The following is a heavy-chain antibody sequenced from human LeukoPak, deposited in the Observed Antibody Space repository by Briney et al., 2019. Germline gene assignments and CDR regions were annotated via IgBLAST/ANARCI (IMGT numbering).Heavy chain of an antibody. V-gene: IGHV3-9*01. Sequence: PGGSLRLSCAASGFRFEEYAMHWVRLPPGKGLEWVAGISWNSGSVGYADSVKGRFTISRDNAKNSLYLQMNSLRAEDTAVYYCARDLAAAGVLGAFDIWGQGTMVTVSS. CDR1: GFRFEEYA. J-gene: IGHJ3*02. D-gene: IGHD6-13*01. CDR2: ISWNSGSV. CDR3: ARDLAAAGVLGAFDI.